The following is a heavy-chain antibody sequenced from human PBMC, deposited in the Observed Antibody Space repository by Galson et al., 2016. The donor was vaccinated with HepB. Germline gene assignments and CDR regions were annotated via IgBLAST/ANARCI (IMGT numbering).Heavy chain of an antibody. CDR1: GFTFSTYS. V-gene: IGHV3-48*02. Sequence: SLRLSCAASGFTFSTYSMNWVRQAPGKGLEWLAYINSVTSTIYYAASVKGRFTISRDNAKNSLFLQMNSLRDEDTAVYHCARDLLKSGSYPFDYWGQGILVTVSS. D-gene: IGHD3-10*01. CDR2: INSVTSTI. J-gene: IGHJ4*02. CDR3: ARDLLKSGSYPFDY.